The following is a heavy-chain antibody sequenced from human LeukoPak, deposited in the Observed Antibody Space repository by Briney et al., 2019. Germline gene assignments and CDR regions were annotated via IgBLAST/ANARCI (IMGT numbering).Heavy chain of an antibody. V-gene: IGHV3-43*02. J-gene: IGHJ6*03. Sequence: PGGSLRLSCAASRFTFDDYAMHWVRQAPGKGLEWVSLISGDGGSTYYADSVKGRFTISRDNSKNSLYLQMNSLRTEDTALYYCAKDNAGQWLVRSYYYYYMDVWGKGTTVTVSS. CDR2: ISGDGGST. CDR3: AKDNAGQWLVRSYYYYYMDV. CDR1: RFTFDDYA. D-gene: IGHD6-19*01.